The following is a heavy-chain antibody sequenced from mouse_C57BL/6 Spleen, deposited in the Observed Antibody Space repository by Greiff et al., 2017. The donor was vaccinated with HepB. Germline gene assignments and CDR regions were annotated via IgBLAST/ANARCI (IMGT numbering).Heavy chain of an antibody. V-gene: IGHV3-6*01. J-gene: IGHJ1*03. CDR3: AREDYDGVYWYFDV. Sequence: EVKLQESGPGLVKPSQSLSLTCSVTGYSITSGYYWNWIRQFPGNKLEWMGYISYDGSNNYNPSLKNRISITRDTSKNQFFLKLNSVTTEDTATYYCAREDYDGVYWYFDVWGTGTTVTVSS. CDR2: ISYDGSN. CDR1: GYSITSGYY. D-gene: IGHD1-1*01.